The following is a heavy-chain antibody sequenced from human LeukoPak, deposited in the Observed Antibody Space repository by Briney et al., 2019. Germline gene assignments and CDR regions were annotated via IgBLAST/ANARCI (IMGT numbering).Heavy chain of an antibody. CDR2: INHSGST. D-gene: IGHD3-16*01. CDR3: ARHYDYGDDAFDI. CDR1: GGSISSGSYY. V-gene: IGHV4-39*01. Sequence: SETLSLTCTVSGGSISSGSYYWSWIRQPPGKGLEWIGEINHSGSTNYNPSLKSRVTISVDTSKNQFSLKLSSVTAADTAVYYCARHYDYGDDAFDIWGQGTMVTVSS. J-gene: IGHJ3*02.